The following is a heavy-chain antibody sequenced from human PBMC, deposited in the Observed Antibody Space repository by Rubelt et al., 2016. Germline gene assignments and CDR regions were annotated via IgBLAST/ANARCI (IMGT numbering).Heavy chain of an antibody. CDR3: TRGGSGSYTGVLWFDP. J-gene: IGHJ5*02. V-gene: IGHV4-59*01. Sequence: QVQLQESGPGLVKPSETLSLTCIVSGGPISGYYWSWIRQSPGKGLEWIGNVYSGGTTNYNPSLKSRVTLSVDRPKNQCFLEVTAVTAADTATYYCTRGGSGSYTGVLWFDPWGQGTLVTVSS. CDR2: VYSGGTT. D-gene: IGHD3-3*01. CDR1: GGPISGYY.